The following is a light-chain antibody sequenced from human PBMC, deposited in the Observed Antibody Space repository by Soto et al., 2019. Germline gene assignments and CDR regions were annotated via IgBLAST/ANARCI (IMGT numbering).Light chain of an antibody. CDR1: NRDIGVYNY. Sequence: QSELTQPASVSGSPGQSITISCAGTNRDIGVYNYVSWYQQHPDKAPKLLIFEVANRPSGVSHRFSGSKSGSTASLTISGLQAEDEADYYCSSYSGSTTLGVFGGGTKVTVL. CDR3: SSYSGSTTLGV. J-gene: IGLJ3*02. V-gene: IGLV2-14*01. CDR2: EVA.